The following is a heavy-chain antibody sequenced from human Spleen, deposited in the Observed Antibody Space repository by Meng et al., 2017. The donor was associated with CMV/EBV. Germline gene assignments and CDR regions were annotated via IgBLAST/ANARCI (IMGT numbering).Heavy chain of an antibody. CDR3: ATYYYDSSGYYCFDY. J-gene: IGHJ4*02. CDR1: SPSINSGDDY. D-gene: IGHD3-22*01. CDR2: IYYSGST. V-gene: IGHV4-30-4*08. Sequence: QPRSLPSTACSPSINSGDDYWSWIRQPPGKGLELIGYIYYSGSTYYNPSLKSRVTISVDTSKNQFSLKLSSVTAADTAVYYCATYYYDSSGYYCFDYWGQGTLVTVSS.